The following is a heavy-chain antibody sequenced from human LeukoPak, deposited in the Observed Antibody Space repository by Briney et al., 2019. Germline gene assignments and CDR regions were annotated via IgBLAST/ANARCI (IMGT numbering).Heavy chain of an antibody. Sequence: SETLSLTCAVYGGSFSGYYWSWIRQPPGKGLEWIGEINHSGSTNYNPSLKSRVTIPVDTSKNQFSLKLSSVTAADTAVYYCARAVEMATITYWGQGTLVTVSS. CDR3: ARAVEMATITY. J-gene: IGHJ4*02. CDR2: INHSGST. D-gene: IGHD5-24*01. V-gene: IGHV4-34*01. CDR1: GGSFSGYY.